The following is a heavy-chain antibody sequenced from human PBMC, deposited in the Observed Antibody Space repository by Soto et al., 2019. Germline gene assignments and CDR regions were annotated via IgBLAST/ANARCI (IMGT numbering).Heavy chain of an antibody. CDR3: ARGGEFGWFDP. J-gene: IGHJ5*02. CDR2: IYHRGST. CDR1: GGSISSGGYS. V-gene: IGHV4-30-2*01. D-gene: IGHD3-10*01. Sequence: QLQLQESGSGLVKPSQTLSLTCAVSGGSISSGGYSWSWIRQPPGKGLEWIGYIYHRGSTYYNPSLKSRVNISVDRYKNQFTLKLSSVAAADTAVYYCARGGEFGWFDPWGQGTLVTVSS.